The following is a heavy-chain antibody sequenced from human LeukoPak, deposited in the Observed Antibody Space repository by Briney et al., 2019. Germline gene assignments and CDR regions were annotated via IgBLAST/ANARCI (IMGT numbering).Heavy chain of an antibody. CDR3: ARELRAVWEQWLFDY. D-gene: IGHD6-19*01. J-gene: IGHJ4*02. V-gene: IGHV3-74*01. CDR1: GFTFSSYW. CDR2: INSDGSST. Sequence: GGSLRLSCAASGFTFSSYWMHWVRQAPGKGLVWVSRINSDGSSTSYADSVKGRFTISRDNAKNTLYLQMNSLRAEDTAVYYCARELRAVWEQWLFDYWGQGILVTVSS.